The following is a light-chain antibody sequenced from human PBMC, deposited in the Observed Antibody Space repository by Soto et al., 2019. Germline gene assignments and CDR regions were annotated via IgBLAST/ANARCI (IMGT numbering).Light chain of an antibody. CDR2: STN. V-gene: IGLV8-61*01. CDR1: SGSVSTNYY. Sequence: QTVVTQEPPFSVSPGGTVTLTCGLSSGSVSTNYYPSWYQQTPGQAPRTLIYSTNIRSSWVPDRFSGSILGNKAALTITGAQADDESDYYCVLYLGSGIWVFGGGTKVTVL. J-gene: IGLJ3*02. CDR3: VLYLGSGIWV.